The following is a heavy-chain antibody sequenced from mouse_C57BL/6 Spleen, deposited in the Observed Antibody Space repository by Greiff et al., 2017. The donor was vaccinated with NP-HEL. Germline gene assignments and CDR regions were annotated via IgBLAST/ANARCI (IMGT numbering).Heavy chain of an antibody. J-gene: IGHJ3*01. CDR2: IYPGDGDT. Sequence: VKLMESGPELVKPGASVKISCKASGYAFSSSWMNWVKQRPGKGLEWIGRIYPGDGDTNYNGKFKGKATLTAGKPSSTAYMQLSSLTSEDSAVYFCAIYDHDWFAYWGQGTLFTVSA. V-gene: IGHV1-82*01. CDR1: GYAFSSSW. D-gene: IGHD2-4*01. CDR3: AIYDHDWFAY.